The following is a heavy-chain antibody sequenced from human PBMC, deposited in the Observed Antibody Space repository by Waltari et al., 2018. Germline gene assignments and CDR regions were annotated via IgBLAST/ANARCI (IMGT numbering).Heavy chain of an antibody. J-gene: IGHJ4*02. V-gene: IGHV4-38-2*02. Sequence: HLHESGPGLVKPSETLSLTCIVSGFSISRGYYWGWVRQPPGQGLEWSGSIYHSANAYYNPSLERRVTISVDPASNQCSLKVRSVTAADTAVYYCARLDYGDNEPLDYWGQGTLVTVSS. CDR2: IYHSANA. CDR1: GFSISRGYY. D-gene: IGHD4-17*01. CDR3: ARLDYGDNEPLDY.